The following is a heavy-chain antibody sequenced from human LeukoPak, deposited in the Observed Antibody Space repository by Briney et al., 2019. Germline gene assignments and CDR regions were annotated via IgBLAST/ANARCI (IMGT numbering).Heavy chain of an antibody. D-gene: IGHD3-10*01. CDR2: IRYDGSNK. J-gene: IGHJ4*02. V-gene: IGHV3-30*02. Sequence: GGSLRLSCAASGFTFSSYGMHWVRQAPGKGLEWVAFIRYDGSNKYYADSVKGRFTISRDNAKNSLYLQMNSLRAEDTAVYYCARDQTYGSGSYSYGFDYWGQGTLVTVSS. CDR3: ARDQTYGSGSYSYGFDY. CDR1: GFTFSSYG.